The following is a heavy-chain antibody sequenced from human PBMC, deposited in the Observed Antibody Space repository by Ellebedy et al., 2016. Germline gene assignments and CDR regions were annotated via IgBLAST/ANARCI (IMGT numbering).Heavy chain of an antibody. CDR3: ARDRVTGTSAEIDY. CDR1: GGSISSGSYY. Sequence: SETLSLTXTVSGGSISSGSYYWSWIRQPAGKGLEWIGRIYTSGSTNYNPSLKSRVTMSVDTSKNQFSLKLSSVTAADTAVYYCARDRVTGTSAEIDYWGQGTLVTVSS. CDR2: IYTSGST. J-gene: IGHJ4*02. V-gene: IGHV4-61*02. D-gene: IGHD1-7*01.